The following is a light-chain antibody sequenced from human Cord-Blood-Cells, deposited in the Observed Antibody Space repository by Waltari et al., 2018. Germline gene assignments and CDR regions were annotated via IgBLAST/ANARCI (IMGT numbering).Light chain of an antibody. V-gene: IGKV2-28*01. CDR1: QSLRHSNGYNY. J-gene: IGKJ2*03. CDR3: MQALQTPYS. CDR2: LGS. Sequence: DIVMTQSPLSLPVPLGEPASISCRSSQSLRHSNGYNYLDWYLQKPGQSPQLLIYLGSNRASGVPDRFSGSGSGTDFTLKISRVEAEDVGVYYCMQALQTPYSFGQGTKLEIK.